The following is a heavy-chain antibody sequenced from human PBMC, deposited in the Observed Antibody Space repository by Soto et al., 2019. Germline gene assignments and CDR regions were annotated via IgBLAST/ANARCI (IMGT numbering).Heavy chain of an antibody. CDR3: AREPPKPYNWFDP. CDR2: INSDGSST. V-gene: IGHV3-74*01. Sequence: PGGSLRLSCAASGFTFSSYWMHWVRQAPGKGLVWVSRINSDGSSTSYADSVKGRFTISRDNAKNTLYLQMNSLRAEDTAVYYCAREPPKPYNWFDPWGQGTLVTVS. J-gene: IGHJ5*02. CDR1: GFTFSSYW.